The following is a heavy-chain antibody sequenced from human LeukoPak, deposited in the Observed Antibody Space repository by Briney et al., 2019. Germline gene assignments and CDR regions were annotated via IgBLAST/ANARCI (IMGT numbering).Heavy chain of an antibody. V-gene: IGHV3-74*01. D-gene: IGHD3-10*01. CDR2: INSDGSST. Sequence: GGSLRLSCAASGFTFSSYWMHWVRQAPGKGLVWVSRINSDGSSTSYADSVKGRFTISRDNTKNTLYLQMNSLRAEDTAVYYCARESLTMVRGVISGWFDPWGQGTLVTVSS. J-gene: IGHJ5*02. CDR3: ARESLTMVRGVISGWFDP. CDR1: GFTFSSYW.